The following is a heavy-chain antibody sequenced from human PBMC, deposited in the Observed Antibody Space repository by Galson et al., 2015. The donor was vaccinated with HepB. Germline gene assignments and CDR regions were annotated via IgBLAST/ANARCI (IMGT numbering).Heavy chain of an antibody. CDR1: GGTFSSYG. V-gene: IGHV1-69*13. CDR2: IIPTFGIA. J-gene: IGHJ5*02. CDR3: VRDNMGRIAAAVPNWFDP. D-gene: IGHD6-13*01. Sequence: SVKVSCKASGGTFSSYGISWVRQAPGQGLEWMGGIIPTFGIANYAQKFQGRVTITADESTSTAYMALSSLRSEDTAVYYCVRDNMGRIAAAVPNWFDPWGQGTLVTVSS.